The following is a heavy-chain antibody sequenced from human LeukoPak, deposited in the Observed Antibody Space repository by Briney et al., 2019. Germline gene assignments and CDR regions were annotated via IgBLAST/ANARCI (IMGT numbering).Heavy chain of an antibody. CDR2: IIPIFGTA. Sequence: GASVKVSCKASGGTFISYAISWVRQAPGQGLEWMGGIIPIFGTANYAQKFQGRVTTTADESTSTAYMELSSLRSEDTAVYYCARDARYYYGSGSYGRNWFDPWGQGTLVTVSS. D-gene: IGHD3-10*01. CDR1: GGTFISYA. CDR3: ARDARYYYGSGSYGRNWFDP. V-gene: IGHV1-69*13. J-gene: IGHJ5*02.